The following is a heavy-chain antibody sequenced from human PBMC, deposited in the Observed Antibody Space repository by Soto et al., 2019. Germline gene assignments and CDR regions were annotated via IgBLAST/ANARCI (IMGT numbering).Heavy chain of an antibody. V-gene: IGHV3-11*01. Sequence: LRLSCSASGFTFSDSYMSWIRQAPGKGLEWISYITFSGNTVYYADSLKGRFTISRDNAKNSLYLQMNRLRAEDTAVYYCARVSWREKYGMDVWGQGTTVTVS. CDR3: ARVSWREKYGMDV. CDR1: GFTFSDSY. J-gene: IGHJ6*02. CDR2: ITFSGNTV.